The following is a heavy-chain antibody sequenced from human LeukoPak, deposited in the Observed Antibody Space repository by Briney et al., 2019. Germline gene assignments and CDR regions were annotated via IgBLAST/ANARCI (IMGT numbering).Heavy chain of an antibody. V-gene: IGHV4-61*02. J-gene: IGHJ4*02. CDR2: IHTSGNT. D-gene: IGHD3-16*01. CDR1: GGSLSSGSYY. Sequence: PSQTLSLTCTVSGGSLSSGSYYWSWIRQPAGKGLEWIGRIHTSGNTDYNASLTSRVTISVDTSKSQFFLKMNSVTAADTAIYYCAPFFAGGISFPDYWGQGTLVTVSS. CDR3: APFFAGGISFPDY.